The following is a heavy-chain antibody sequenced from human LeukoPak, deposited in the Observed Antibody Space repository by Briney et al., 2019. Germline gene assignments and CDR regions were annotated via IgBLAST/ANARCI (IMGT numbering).Heavy chain of an antibody. J-gene: IGHJ4*02. Sequence: PGGSLRLSCAASGFTFSSYWMHWVRQAPGEGLEWVAVISYDGSNKYYADSVKGRFTISRDNSKNTLYLQMNSLRAEDTAVYYCTYSSGWLYYFDYWGQGTLVTVSS. CDR2: ISYDGSNK. V-gene: IGHV3-30-3*01. CDR3: TYSSGWLYYFDY. D-gene: IGHD6-19*01. CDR1: GFTFSSYW.